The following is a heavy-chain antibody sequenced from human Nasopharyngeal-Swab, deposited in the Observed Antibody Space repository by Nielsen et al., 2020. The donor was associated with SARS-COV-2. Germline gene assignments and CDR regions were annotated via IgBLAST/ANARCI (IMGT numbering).Heavy chain of an antibody. CDR1: GFTFSSYA. J-gene: IGHJ4*02. D-gene: IGHD2-21*01. CDR2: ISGSGGST. V-gene: IGHV3-23*01. Sequence: GGSLRLSCAASGFTFSSYAMSWVRQAPGKGLEWVSAISGSGGSTYYAGSVKGRFTISRDNSKNTLYLQMNSLRAEDTAVYYCVKGPPAVIHYFDYWGQGTLVTVSS. CDR3: VKGPPAVIHYFDY.